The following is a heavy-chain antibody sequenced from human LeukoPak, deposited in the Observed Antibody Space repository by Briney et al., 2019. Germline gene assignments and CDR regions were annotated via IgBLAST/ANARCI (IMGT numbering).Heavy chain of an antibody. Sequence: SETLSLTCTVSGGSISSYYWSWIRQPPGKGLEWIGDIYYSGSTNYNPSLKSRVTISVDTSKNQFSLKLSSATAADTAVYYCAREGLSLYYFDYWGQGALVTVSS. CDR3: AREGLSLYYFDY. CDR2: IYYSGST. V-gene: IGHV4-59*01. J-gene: IGHJ4*02. CDR1: GGSISSYY.